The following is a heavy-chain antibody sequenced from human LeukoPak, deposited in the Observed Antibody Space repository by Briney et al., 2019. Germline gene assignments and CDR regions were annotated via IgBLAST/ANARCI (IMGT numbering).Heavy chain of an antibody. CDR3: ARALSYGSGPFDH. J-gene: IGHJ4*02. D-gene: IGHD3-10*01. CDR1: GGSISSSSYH. CDR2: INNSGST. V-gene: IGHV4-39*01. Sequence: KPSETLSLTCTVSGGSISSSSYHWGWIRQPPGKGLEWVGSINNSGSTHYNPSLKSRVTISVDTSKNQFSLKLNSVTAADTAVYYCARALSYGSGPFDHWGQGTLVTVSS.